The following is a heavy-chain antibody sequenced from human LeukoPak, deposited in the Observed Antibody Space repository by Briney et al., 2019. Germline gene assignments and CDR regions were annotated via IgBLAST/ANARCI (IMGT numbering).Heavy chain of an antibody. Sequence: GGSLRLSCAASGFTVSSNYMSWVRQAPGKGLEWVSVIYSGGSTYYADSVKGRFTISRDNSKNTLYLQMNSLRAEDTAVYYCAREGYSYGFSLYYFDYWGQGTLVTVSS. CDR2: IYSGGST. CDR1: GFTVSSNY. CDR3: AREGYSYGFSLYYFDY. V-gene: IGHV3-66*02. D-gene: IGHD5-18*01. J-gene: IGHJ4*02.